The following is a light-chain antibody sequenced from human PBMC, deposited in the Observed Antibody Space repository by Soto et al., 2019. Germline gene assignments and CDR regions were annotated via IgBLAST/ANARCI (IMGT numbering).Light chain of an antibody. CDR1: SSNIGSKT. CDR3: QSFDSSLGAWV. V-gene: IGLV1-44*01. J-gene: IGLJ3*02. Sequence: QSLLTQPPSTSGTPGQRVTISCSGSSSNIGSKTVNWYQHLPGTAPKLLIYGNNNRPSGVPDRFSGSKSGTSASLAITGLQADDEADYYCQSFDSSLGAWVFGGGTKVTVL. CDR2: GNN.